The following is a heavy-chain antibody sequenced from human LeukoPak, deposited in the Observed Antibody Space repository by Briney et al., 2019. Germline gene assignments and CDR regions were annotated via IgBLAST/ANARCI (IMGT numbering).Heavy chain of an antibody. J-gene: IGHJ4*02. CDR1: GGSFSRYY. Sequence: PSETLSLTCAVYGGSFSRYYWNWIRQPPGKGLEWIGEINHSGSTNYNPSLKSRVTISVDTSKNQFSLKLSSVTAADTAVYYCARRARTGYYNYWGQGTLVTVSS. CDR2: INHSGST. CDR3: ARRARTGYYNY. V-gene: IGHV4-34*01. D-gene: IGHD3/OR15-3a*01.